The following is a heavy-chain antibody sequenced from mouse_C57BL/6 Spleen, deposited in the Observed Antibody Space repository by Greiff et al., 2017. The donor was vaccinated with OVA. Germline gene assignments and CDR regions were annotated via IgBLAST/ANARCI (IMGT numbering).Heavy chain of an antibody. J-gene: IGHJ2*01. D-gene: IGHD1-1*01. V-gene: IGHV1-81*01. CDR3: ARRTTVVATYLLAY. Sequence: QVHVKQSGAELARPGASVKLSCKASGYTFTSYGISWVKQRTGQGLEWIGEIYPRSGNTYYNEKFKGKATLTADKSSSTAYMELRSLTSEDSAVYYYARRTTVVATYLLAYWGQGTTLTVSS. CDR1: GYTFTSYG. CDR2: IYPRSGNT.